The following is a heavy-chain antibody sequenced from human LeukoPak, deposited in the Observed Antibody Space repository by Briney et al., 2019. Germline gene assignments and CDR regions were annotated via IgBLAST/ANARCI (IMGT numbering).Heavy chain of an antibody. Sequence: HTGGSLRLSCAASGFTFSSYAMSWVRQAPGKGLEWVSAISGSGGSTYYADSVKGRFTISRDNSKNTLYLQMNSLRAEDTAVYYCAKTMDNSADYYYGMDVWGQGTTVTVSS. CDR2: ISGSGGST. V-gene: IGHV3-23*01. CDR3: AKTMDNSADYYYGMDV. J-gene: IGHJ6*02. D-gene: IGHD3-10*01. CDR1: GFTFSSYA.